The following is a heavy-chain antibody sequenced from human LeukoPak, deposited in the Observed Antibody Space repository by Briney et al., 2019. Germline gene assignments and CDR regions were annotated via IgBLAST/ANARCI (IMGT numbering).Heavy chain of an antibody. CDR1: GGSISSYY. CDR2: IYYSGST. CDR3: ARDNVRVAGYYFDY. Sequence: SETLSLTCTVSGGSISSYYWSWIRQPPGKGLEWIGYIYYSGSTNYNPSLKSRVTISVDTSKNQFSLKLSSVTAADTAVYYCARDNVRVAGYYFDYWGQGTLVTVSS. J-gene: IGHJ4*02. D-gene: IGHD2-15*01. V-gene: IGHV4-59*01.